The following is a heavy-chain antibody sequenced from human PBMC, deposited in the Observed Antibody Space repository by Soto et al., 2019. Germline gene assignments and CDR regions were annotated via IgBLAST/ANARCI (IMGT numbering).Heavy chain of an antibody. J-gene: IGHJ4*02. CDR3: ATPSHYDNGAYYLPFDY. CDR2: IIPIFGTP. V-gene: IGHV1-69*01. CDR1: GGTFSSYA. Sequence: HVQLVQSGAEVKKPGSSVKVSCKASGGTFSSYAISWVRQAPGQGLEWMGGIIPIFGTPKYAQKFQGRVTIIADESTTTAYMELTSLRSEDTAVYYCATPSHYDNGAYYLPFDYWGQGTLVTVSS. D-gene: IGHD3-22*01.